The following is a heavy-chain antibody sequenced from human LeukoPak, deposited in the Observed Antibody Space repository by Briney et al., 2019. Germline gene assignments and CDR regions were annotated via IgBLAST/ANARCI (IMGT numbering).Heavy chain of an antibody. V-gene: IGHV3-30*02. CDR3: ATMGAFDI. Sequence: GGSLRLSCAASGFTFSSYGMHWVRQAPGKGREGVAFIRYDGSNKYYADSVKGRFTISRDNSKNTLYLQMNSLRAEDTAVHYCATMGAFDIWGQGTMVTVSS. J-gene: IGHJ3*02. D-gene: IGHD3-10*01. CDR1: GFTFSSYG. CDR2: IRYDGSNK.